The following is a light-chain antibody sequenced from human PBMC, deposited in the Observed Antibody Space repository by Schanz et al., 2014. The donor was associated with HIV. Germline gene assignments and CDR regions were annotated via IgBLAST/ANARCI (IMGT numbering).Light chain of an antibody. CDR3: QQSYSATPYT. CDR1: QSTSNY. J-gene: IGKJ2*01. V-gene: IGKV1-39*01. Sequence: DIQMTQSPSSLSASVGDRVTITCRASQSTSNYLNWYQQKPGEAPKVLIYATSSLQSGVPSRFSGSGSGTDFTLTINNLQPEDFATYYCQQSYSATPYTFGQGTRLEIK. CDR2: ATS.